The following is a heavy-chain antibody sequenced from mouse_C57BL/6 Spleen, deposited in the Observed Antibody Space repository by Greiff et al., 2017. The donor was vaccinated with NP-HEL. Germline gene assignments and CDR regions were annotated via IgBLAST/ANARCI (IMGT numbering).Heavy chain of an antibody. V-gene: IGHV1-85*01. Sequence: QVQLQQSGPELVKPGASVKLSCKASGYTFTSYDINWVKQRPGQGLEWIGWIYPRDGSTKYNEKFKGKATLTVDTSSSKAYMEHHSLTSEDSAVYFCASPLITTRFAYQGQASLVSV. CDR3: ASPLITTRFAY. CDR2: IYPRDGST. CDR1: GYTFTSYD. J-gene: IGHJ3*01. D-gene: IGHD1-1*01.